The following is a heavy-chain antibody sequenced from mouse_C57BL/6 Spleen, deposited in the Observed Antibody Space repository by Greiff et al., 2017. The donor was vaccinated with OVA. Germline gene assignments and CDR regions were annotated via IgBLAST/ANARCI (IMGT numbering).Heavy chain of an antibody. CDR3: ARRRFITTVDAMDY. Sequence: VQLKESGPELVKPGASVKIPCKASGYTFTDYNMDWVKQSHGKSLEWIGDINPNNGGTIYNQKFKGKATLTGDKSSSTAYMEIRSLTSEDTAVYYCARRRFITTVDAMDYWGQGTSVTVSS. D-gene: IGHD1-1*01. CDR1: GYTFTDYN. J-gene: IGHJ4*01. CDR2: INPNNGGT. V-gene: IGHV1-18*01.